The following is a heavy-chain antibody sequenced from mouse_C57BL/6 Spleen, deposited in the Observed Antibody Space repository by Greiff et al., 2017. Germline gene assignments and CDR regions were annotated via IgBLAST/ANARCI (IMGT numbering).Heavy chain of an antibody. CDR3: ASNPYFYC. J-gene: IGHJ2*01. CDR2: IYPGDGDT. V-gene: IGHV1-80*01. Sequence: QVQLKESGAELVKPGASVQISCKASGYAFSSYWMNWVKQRPGQGLEWIGQIYPGDGDTNYNGKFKGKDTLTADKSYSTAYMQLSSLTSEDSAVYFCASNPYFYCWGQGTTLTVAS. CDR1: GYAFSSYW.